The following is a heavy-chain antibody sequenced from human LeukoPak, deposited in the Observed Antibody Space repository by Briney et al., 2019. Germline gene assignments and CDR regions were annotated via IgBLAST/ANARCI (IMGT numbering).Heavy chain of an antibody. Sequence: PGGSLRLSCAASGFTAISNYMSWVRQAPGKGLEGVPVNYSGGGTNYSDSAKGRFTISRDNSKNTLYLQMNSLRAEDTAVYYCARGATIFGVAEEYYFDYWGQGTLVTVSS. D-gene: IGHD3-3*01. CDR2: NYSGGGT. V-gene: IGHV3-53*01. CDR3: ARGATIFGVAEEYYFDY. CDR1: GFTAISNY. J-gene: IGHJ4*02.